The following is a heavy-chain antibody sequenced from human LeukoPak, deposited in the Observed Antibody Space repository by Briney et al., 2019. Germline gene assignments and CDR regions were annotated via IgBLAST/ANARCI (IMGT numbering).Heavy chain of an antibody. J-gene: IGHJ4*02. V-gene: IGHV1-2*02. CDR2: INPNSGGT. D-gene: IGHD3-22*01. CDR1: GYTFTGYY. Sequence: GASVKVSCKASGYTFTGYYMHWVRQAPGQGLEWMGWINPNSGGTNYAQKFQGRVTMTRDTSISTAYMELSRLRSDDTAVYYCARGPHITMIVVVITNYWGQGTLVTVSS. CDR3: ARGPHITMIVVVITNY.